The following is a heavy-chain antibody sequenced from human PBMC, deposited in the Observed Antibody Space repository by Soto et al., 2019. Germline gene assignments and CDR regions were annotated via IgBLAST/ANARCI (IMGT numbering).Heavy chain of an antibody. D-gene: IGHD2-15*01. CDR2: IYSSGTT. CDR3: ARARVGFDPRWIDP. V-gene: IGHV4-30-4*01. J-gene: IGHJ5*02. Sequence: SETLSLTCTVSCASISSGNYYWSWIRQPPGKGLEWIGYIYSSGTTYYNPSLESRVTISVDTSKNQFSLKLSSVTAADTAVYYCARARVGFDPRWIDPWCQGTLVTVSS. CDR1: CASISSGNYY.